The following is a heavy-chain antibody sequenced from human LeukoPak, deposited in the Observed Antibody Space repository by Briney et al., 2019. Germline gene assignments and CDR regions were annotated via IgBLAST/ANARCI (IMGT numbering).Heavy chain of an antibody. V-gene: IGHV4-59*08. Sequence: SETLSLTCTVSGGSISSYYWSWIRQPPGKGLEWIGYIYYSGSTNYNPSLKSRVTISVDTSKNQFSLKLSSVTAADTAVYYCARQDCSSTSCSSWFDPWGRGTLITVSS. CDR2: IYYSGST. CDR1: GGSISSYY. J-gene: IGHJ5*02. CDR3: ARQDCSSTSCSSWFDP. D-gene: IGHD2-2*01.